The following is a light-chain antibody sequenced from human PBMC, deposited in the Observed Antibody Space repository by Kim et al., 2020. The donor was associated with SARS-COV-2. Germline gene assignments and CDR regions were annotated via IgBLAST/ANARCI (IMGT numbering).Light chain of an antibody. Sequence: ETVLTQSPGTLSLSPGERATLSCRASQRVSSNYLAWYQQKPGQAPRLLIYGASSRATGIPDRFSGSGSGTDFTLTISRLAPEDFAVYYCQHYDTSARTFGQGTKVDIK. J-gene: IGKJ1*01. CDR1: QRVSSNY. CDR2: GAS. V-gene: IGKV3-20*01. CDR3: QHYDTSART.